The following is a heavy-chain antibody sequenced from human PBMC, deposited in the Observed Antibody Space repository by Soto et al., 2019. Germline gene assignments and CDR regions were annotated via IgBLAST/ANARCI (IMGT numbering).Heavy chain of an antibody. CDR1: GFTFSSYA. CDR3: AKQRGWHYDSSGNYGSWAFDI. V-gene: IGHV3-23*01. Sequence: GGSLRLSCAASGFTFSSYAMSWVRQAPGKXLEWVSAISGSGGGTYYADSVKGRLTISRDNSKNTLYLQMNSLRAEDTAVYYCAKQRGWHYDSSGNYGSWAFDIWGQGTMVTVSS. J-gene: IGHJ3*02. CDR2: ISGSGGGT. D-gene: IGHD3-22*01.